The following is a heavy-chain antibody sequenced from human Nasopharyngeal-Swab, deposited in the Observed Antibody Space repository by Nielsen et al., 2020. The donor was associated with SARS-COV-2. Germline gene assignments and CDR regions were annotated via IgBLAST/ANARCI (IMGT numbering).Heavy chain of an antibody. CDR3: ARDPHGVRGAMQDACEL. CDR1: GFTFNNYW. V-gene: IGHV3-74*01. Sequence: GGSLRLSCAVSGFTFNNYWMHWVRQAPGKGLVWVSRINGEESRTSYADSVKGRFTISRDNAKNTLYLQMNSLRADDAAMYYCARDPHGVRGAMQDACELWGQGTMVTVSS. CDR2: INGEESRT. J-gene: IGHJ3*01. D-gene: IGHD3-16*01.